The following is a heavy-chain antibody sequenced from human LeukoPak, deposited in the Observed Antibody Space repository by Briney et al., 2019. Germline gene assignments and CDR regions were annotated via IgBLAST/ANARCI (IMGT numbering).Heavy chain of an antibody. V-gene: IGHV4-39*07. J-gene: IGHJ4*02. CDR1: GGSISSSSYY. CDR2: INHSGST. CDR3: AEGVVRGVTPA. Sequence: SETLSLTCTVSGGSISSSSYYWGWIRQPPGKGLEWIGEINHSGSTNYNPSLKSRVTISVDTSKNQFSLKLSSVTAADTAVYYCAEGVVRGVTPAWGQGTLVTVSS. D-gene: IGHD3-10*01.